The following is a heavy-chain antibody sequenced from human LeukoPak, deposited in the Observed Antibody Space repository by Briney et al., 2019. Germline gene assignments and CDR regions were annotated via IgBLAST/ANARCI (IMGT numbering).Heavy chain of an antibody. J-gene: IGHJ4*02. D-gene: IGHD3-22*01. Sequence: PGGSLRLSCAASGFTFSTYWMHWGRQAPGKGLVWVSRIKSDGSSTSYADSVKGRFTISRDNARNTLFLQMNSLRAEDTAVYYCARYYYDSSRGAYWGQGTLVTVSS. CDR2: IKSDGSST. CDR3: ARYYYDSSRGAY. CDR1: GFTFSTYW. V-gene: IGHV3-74*01.